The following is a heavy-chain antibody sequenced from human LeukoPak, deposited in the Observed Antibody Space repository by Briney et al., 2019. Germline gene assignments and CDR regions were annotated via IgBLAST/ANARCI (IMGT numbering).Heavy chain of an antibody. J-gene: IGHJ4*02. CDR2: ISFSVNTK. V-gene: IGHV3-48*04. CDR3: ARGAYSSGWAYFDH. D-gene: IGHD6-19*01. CDR1: GFTFSDFS. Sequence: GGSLRLSCAASGFTFSDFSMNWVRQAPGKGLEWVSYISFSVNTKYYGDSVKGRFTISRDNAKNSLYLHMDSLRAEDTAVYYCARGAYSSGWAYFDHWGQGTLVTVSS.